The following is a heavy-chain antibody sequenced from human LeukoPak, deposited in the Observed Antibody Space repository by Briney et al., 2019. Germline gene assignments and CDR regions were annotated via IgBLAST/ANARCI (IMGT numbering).Heavy chain of an antibody. V-gene: IGHV4-59*01. Sequence: PSETLSLTCAVSGGSISSYYWSWIRQPPGKELEWIGYIYHSGNTRCNPSLKRRVTISVETSKNEFSLRLTSVTAADTDFYYCARDRGAAAGMTWFDPWGQGILVTVSS. D-gene: IGHD6-13*01. J-gene: IGHJ5*02. CDR3: ARDRGAAAGMTWFDP. CDR1: GGSISSYY. CDR2: IYHSGNT.